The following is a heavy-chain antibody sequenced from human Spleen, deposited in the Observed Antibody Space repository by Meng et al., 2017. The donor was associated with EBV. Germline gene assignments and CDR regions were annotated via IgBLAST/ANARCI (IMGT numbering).Heavy chain of an antibody. V-gene: IGHV4-30-4*01. Sequence: QLQESGPGLVKPSQTLSLTCAVPDGSISSGGFYWSWIRQPPVKGLEWIGYIYYSGSTYYNPSLKSRVTISVDTSKTQFSLKLSSVTAADTAVYYCAREMAGILDYWGQGTLVTVSS. J-gene: IGHJ4*02. CDR2: IYYSGST. D-gene: IGHD5-24*01. CDR1: DGSISSGGFY. CDR3: AREMAGILDY.